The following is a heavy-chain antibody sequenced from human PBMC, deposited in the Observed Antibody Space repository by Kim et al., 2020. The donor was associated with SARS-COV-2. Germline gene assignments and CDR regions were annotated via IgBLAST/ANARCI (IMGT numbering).Heavy chain of an antibody. V-gene: IGHV3-33*01. D-gene: IGHD6-19*01. J-gene: IGHJ6*02. Sequence: GGSLRLSCAASGFTFSSYGMHWVRQAPGKGLEWVAVIWYDGSNKYYADSVKGRFTISRDNSKNTLYLQMNSLRAEDTAVYYCARDSPYSSGWYGGVYYYYYGMDVWGQGTTVTVSS. CDR2: IWYDGSNK. CDR1: GFTFSSYG. CDR3: ARDSPYSSGWYGGVYYYYYGMDV.